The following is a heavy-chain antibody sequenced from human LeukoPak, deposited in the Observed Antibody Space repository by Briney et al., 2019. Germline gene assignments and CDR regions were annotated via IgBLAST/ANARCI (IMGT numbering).Heavy chain of an antibody. CDR2: LPPDKLGI. D-gene: IGHD3-16*01. Sequence: GGPLRPSCAASGFTFTNYWMHWVRLAPGMGLVWVSRLPPDKLGIIYADSVKGRFTVSRDNAKNTVYLQMNNLRVDDTAMYYCVGTIASRGSENWGQGALVTVSS. J-gene: IGHJ4*02. V-gene: IGHV3-74*01. CDR3: VGTIASRGSEN. CDR1: GFTFTNYW.